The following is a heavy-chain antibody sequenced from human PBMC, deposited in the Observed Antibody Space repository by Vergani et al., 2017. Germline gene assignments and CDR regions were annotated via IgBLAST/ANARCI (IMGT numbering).Heavy chain of an antibody. Sequence: EVQLVESGGGLVQPGGSLRLSCAASGFTFSIYWMSWVRQAPGTGLEWVANIKQDGSEKYYVDSVKGRFTISRDNAKNSLYLQMNSLRAEDTAVYYCARDIYDFWSGYPHSFDYWGQGTLVTGSS. CDR2: IKQDGSEK. CDR1: GFTFSIYW. D-gene: IGHD3-3*01. V-gene: IGHV3-7*01. CDR3: ARDIYDFWSGYPHSFDY. J-gene: IGHJ4*02.